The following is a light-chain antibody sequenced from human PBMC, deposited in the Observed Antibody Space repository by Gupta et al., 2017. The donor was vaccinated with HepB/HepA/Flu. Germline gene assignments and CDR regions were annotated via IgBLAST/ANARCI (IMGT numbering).Light chain of an antibody. V-gene: IGLV2-8*01. CDR2: EVN. CDR3: CSFAGGNRV. CDR1: SSDVGGYNY. J-gene: IGLJ2*01. Sequence: QSALTQPPSASGSPGQSVTISCTGTSSDVGGYNYVSWYQQHPGKAPILFIYEVNKRPSAVPDRFSGSKSATTASLTVSGLQAEDEAYYYCCSFAGGNRVFGGGTKLTVI.